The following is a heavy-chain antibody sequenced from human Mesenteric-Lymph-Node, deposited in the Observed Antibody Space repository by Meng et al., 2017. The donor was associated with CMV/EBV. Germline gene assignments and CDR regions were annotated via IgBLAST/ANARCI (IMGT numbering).Heavy chain of an antibody. Sequence: GESLKISCAASGFTFSNYAMSWVRQAPGKGLEWVSGISHDGRSTFYIDSVKGRFTISRDNSKNTLYLQMNSLRAEDTAVYYCARELLVPRVYYYGITVLGQVTTVPFSS. CDR2: ISHDGRST. CDR3: ARELLVPRVYYYGITV. J-gene: IGHJ6*02. V-gene: IGHV3-23*01. CDR1: GFTFSNYA.